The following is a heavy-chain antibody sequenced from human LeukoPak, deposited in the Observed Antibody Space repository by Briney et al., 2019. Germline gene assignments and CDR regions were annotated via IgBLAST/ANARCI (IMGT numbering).Heavy chain of an antibody. CDR2: ISGSGGST. J-gene: IGHJ4*02. V-gene: IGHV3-23*01. D-gene: IGHD6-13*01. Sequence: GGSLTLSCAASGFTFSSYAMSWVRQAPGKGLEWVSTISGSGGSTYYADSVKGRFTISRDNSKNTLYLQMNSLRAEDTAVYYCAKDKGGSWWGFDYWGQGTLVTVAS. CDR3: AKDKGGSWWGFDY. CDR1: GFTFSSYA.